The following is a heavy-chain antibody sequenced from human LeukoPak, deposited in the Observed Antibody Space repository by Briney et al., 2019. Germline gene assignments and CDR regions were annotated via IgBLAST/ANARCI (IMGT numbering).Heavy chain of an antibody. Sequence: ASVKVSCKASGYTFTGYFMHWVRQAPGQGLEWMGWINPNSGGTNYAQKFQGRVTMTRDTSISTAYMELSRLRSDDTAVYYCARGPSRGVPAARAYWGQGTLVTVSS. CDR3: ARGPSRGVPAARAY. CDR1: GYTFTGYF. J-gene: IGHJ4*02. D-gene: IGHD2-2*01. V-gene: IGHV1-2*02. CDR2: INPNSGGT.